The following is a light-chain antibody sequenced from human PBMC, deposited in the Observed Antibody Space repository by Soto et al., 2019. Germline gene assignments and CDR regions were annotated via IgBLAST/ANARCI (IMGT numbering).Light chain of an antibody. CDR3: QHSYSPPWT. CDR1: QSISGY. CDR2: AAS. Sequence: EIHVTQYPSSLSASVGDRVTITCLASQSISGYLNWYQQKPGKAPKLLIYAASSLQSGVPSRFSGSGSGTDFTLTISSLQPEDFATYYCQHSYSPPWTFGQGTKVAIK. J-gene: IGKJ1*01. V-gene: IGKV1-39*01.